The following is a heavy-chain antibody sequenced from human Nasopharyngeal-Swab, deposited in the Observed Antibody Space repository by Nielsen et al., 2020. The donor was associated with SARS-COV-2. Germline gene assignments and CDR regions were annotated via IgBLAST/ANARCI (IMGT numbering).Heavy chain of an antibody. V-gene: IGHV4-59*01. CDR1: GGSISSYY. CDR2: IYYSGST. CDR3: ARGGGCSGWYVAFDI. Sequence: SETLSLTCTVSGGSISSYYWSWIRQPPGKGLEWIGYIYYSGSTNYNPSLKSRVTISVDTSKNQFSLKLSSVTAADTAVYYCARGGGCSGWYVAFDIWGQGTMVTVSS. J-gene: IGHJ3*02. D-gene: IGHD6-19*01.